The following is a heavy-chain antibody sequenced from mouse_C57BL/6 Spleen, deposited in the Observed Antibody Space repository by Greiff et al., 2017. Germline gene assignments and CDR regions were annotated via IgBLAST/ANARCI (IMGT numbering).Heavy chain of an antibody. Sequence: QVQLQQPGAELVRPGSSVKLSCKASGYTFTSYWMHWVKQRPIQGLEWIGNIDPSDRETHYNQKFKDKATLTVDKSSSTAYMQLSSLTSEDSAVYYCARRDYGSSPFDYWGQGTTLTVSS. J-gene: IGHJ2*01. CDR1: GYTFTSYW. CDR2: IDPSDRET. CDR3: ARRDYGSSPFDY. V-gene: IGHV1-52*01. D-gene: IGHD1-1*01.